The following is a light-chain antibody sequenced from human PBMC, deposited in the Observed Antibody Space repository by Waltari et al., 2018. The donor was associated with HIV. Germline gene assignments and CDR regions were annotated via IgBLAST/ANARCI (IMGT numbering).Light chain of an antibody. CDR3: QSYDISLSASVV. J-gene: IGLJ2*01. CDR2: GNK. Sequence: QSMLTQPPSVSGAPGQRVTISCTGSSSTIGADYDVHWYQQIPGTAPKLPISGNKSRPSGVPDRFSASKAVTSASLTISGLQAEDEADYFCQSYDISLSASVVFGGGTRLTVL. V-gene: IGLV1-40*01. CDR1: SSTIGADYD.